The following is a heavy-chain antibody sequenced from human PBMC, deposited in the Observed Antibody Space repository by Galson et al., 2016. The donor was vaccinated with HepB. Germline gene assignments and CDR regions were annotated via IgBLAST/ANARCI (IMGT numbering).Heavy chain of an antibody. CDR1: GFTFSSYA. J-gene: IGHJ6*02. Sequence: SLRLSCAASGFTFSSYAMSWVRQAPGKGLEWVSAISGSGGNIYDADSVKGRFTISRDNSKKKLYLQMNSLRAEDTAIYYCAKDLVVSPRGGMDVWGQGTTVIVSS. V-gene: IGHV3-23*01. D-gene: IGHD2-8*02. CDR3: AKDLVVSPRGGMDV. CDR2: ISGSGGNI.